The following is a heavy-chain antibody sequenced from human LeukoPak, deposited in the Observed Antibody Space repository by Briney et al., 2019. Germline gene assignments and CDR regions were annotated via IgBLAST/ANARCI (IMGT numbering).Heavy chain of an antibody. CDR2: INPNSGGT. Sequence: ASVKVSCKASGYTFTGYYMHWVRQAPGQGLEWMGQINPNSGGTNYAQKFQGRVTMTRDTSISTAYMELSRLRSDDTAVYYCARGLLSGWYFYYFDYWGQGTLVTVSS. CDR1: GYTFTGYY. CDR3: ARGLLSGWYFYYFDY. V-gene: IGHV1-2*06. J-gene: IGHJ4*02. D-gene: IGHD6-19*01.